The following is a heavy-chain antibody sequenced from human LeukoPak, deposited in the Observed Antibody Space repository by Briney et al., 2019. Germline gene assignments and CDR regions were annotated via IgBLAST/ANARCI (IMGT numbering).Heavy chain of an antibody. CDR1: GFTFSSCA. V-gene: IGHV3-23*01. J-gene: IGHJ4*02. CDR2: ISGGGGST. Sequence: PGGSLRLSCAASGFTFSSCAMNWVRQAPGKGLEWVSTISGGGGSTYYADSVKGRFTISRDNAKNSLYLQMNSLRAEDTAVYYCARDRGGAYDFWSGYYTGYFDYWGQGTLVPVSS. D-gene: IGHD3-3*01. CDR3: ARDRGGAYDFWSGYYTGYFDY.